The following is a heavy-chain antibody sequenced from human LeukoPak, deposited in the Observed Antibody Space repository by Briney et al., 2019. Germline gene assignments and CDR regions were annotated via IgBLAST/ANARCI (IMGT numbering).Heavy chain of an antibody. CDR3: AKEGRYCSGGSCYYAYFDY. Sequence: GGSLRLSCAASGFTFSSYGMHWVRQAPGKGLEWVAFIRYDGSNKYYADSVKGRFTISRDNSKNTLYLQMNSLRAEDTAVYYCAKEGRYCSGGSCYYAYFDYWGQGTLVTVSS. D-gene: IGHD2-15*01. V-gene: IGHV3-30*02. CDR2: IRYDGSNK. J-gene: IGHJ4*02. CDR1: GFTFSSYG.